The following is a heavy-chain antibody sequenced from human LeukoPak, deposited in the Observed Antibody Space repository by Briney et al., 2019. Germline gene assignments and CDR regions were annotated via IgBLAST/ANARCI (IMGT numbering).Heavy chain of an antibody. V-gene: IGHV4-39*07. Sequence: PSETLSLTCTVSGGSISSSSYYWGWIRQPPGKGLEWIGSIYYSGSAYYNPSLKSRVTISVDTSKNQFSLKLSSVTAADTAVYHCARGVVVPAAPPGGFDYWGQGTLVTVSS. J-gene: IGHJ4*02. CDR2: IYYSGSA. CDR3: ARGVVVPAAPPGGFDY. D-gene: IGHD2-2*01. CDR1: GGSISSSSYY.